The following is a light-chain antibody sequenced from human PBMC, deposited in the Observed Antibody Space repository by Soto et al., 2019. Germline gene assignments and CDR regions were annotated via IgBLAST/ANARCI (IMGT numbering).Light chain of an antibody. J-gene: IGLJ2*01. CDR1: SSNIGGNS. CDR2: SNH. Sequence: QSVLTQPPSASGAPGQGISIPCSGSSSNIGGNSVSWYRQFPGTAPKLLIFSNHQRPSGVPARFSGSKSGTSASLAISGLQAEDEADYYCTTWDDSLRGLVFGGGTKLTVL. CDR3: TTWDDSLRGLV. V-gene: IGLV1-44*01.